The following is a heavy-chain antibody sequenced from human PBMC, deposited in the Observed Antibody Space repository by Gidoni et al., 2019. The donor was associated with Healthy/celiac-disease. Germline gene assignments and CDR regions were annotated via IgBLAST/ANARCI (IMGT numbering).Heavy chain of an antibody. J-gene: IGHJ6*03. V-gene: IGHV4-4*02. Sequence: QVQLQESGPGLVKPSGTLSLTCAVSGGSISSSNWWSWVSQPPGKGLEWIWEIYHSGSTNYNPSLKSRVTISVDNSKNHFSLTLSSVTAADTAVYYCSREGLAYYYYYYYMDVWGKGTTVTVSS. CDR2: IYHSGST. D-gene: IGHD6-19*01. CDR3: SREGLAYYYYYYYMDV. CDR1: GGSISSSNW.